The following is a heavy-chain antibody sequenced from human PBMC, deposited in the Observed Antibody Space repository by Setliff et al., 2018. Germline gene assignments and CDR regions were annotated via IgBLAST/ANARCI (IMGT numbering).Heavy chain of an antibody. J-gene: IGHJ4*02. Sequence: SETLSLTCNVSGDSISAASIMAWIRQPPGKGLEFIGYVYYSGAAKYDPSRKSRVTMSVDTSKTQFSLKLNSMTTADTAVYYCARGGTYRYFDYWGQGTLVTVSS. CDR2: VYYSGAA. CDR3: ARGGTYRYFDY. V-gene: IGHV4-59*01. CDR1: GDSISAAS.